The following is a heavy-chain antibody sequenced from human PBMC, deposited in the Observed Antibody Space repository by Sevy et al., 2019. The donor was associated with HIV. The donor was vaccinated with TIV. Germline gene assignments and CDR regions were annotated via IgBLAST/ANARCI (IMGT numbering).Heavy chain of an antibody. CDR1: GFTFSSYA. D-gene: IGHD5-18*01. J-gene: IGHJ4*02. V-gene: IGHV3-33*01. CDR2: IWYDGSIK. Sequence: GGSVRLSCAASGFTFSSYAMHWVRQAPGKGLEWVAVIWYDGSIKYYIDSVEGRFTISRDNSKNTLYLQMSSLRVEDTAVYYCARGEGDSYGYAPRVWGQGTLVTVSS. CDR3: ARGEGDSYGYAPRV.